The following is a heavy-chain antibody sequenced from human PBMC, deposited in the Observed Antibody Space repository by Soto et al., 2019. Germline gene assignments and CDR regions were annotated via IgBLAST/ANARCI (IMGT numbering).Heavy chain of an antibody. CDR3: ARANRIAAYYYYYMDV. J-gene: IGHJ6*03. D-gene: IGHD6-6*01. V-gene: IGHV3-48*01. Sequence: GGSLRLSCAASGFTFSSYSMNWVRQAPGKGLEWVSYISSSSSTIYYADSVKGRFTISRDNAKNSLYLQMNSLRAEDTAVYYCARANRIAAYYYYYMDVWGKGTTVTVSS. CDR1: GFTFSSYS. CDR2: ISSSSSTI.